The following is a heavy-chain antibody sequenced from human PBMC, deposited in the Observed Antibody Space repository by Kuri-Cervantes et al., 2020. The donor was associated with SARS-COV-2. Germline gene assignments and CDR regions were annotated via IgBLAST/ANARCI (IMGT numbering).Heavy chain of an antibody. CDR2: ISSDDMNK. V-gene: IGHV3-30*03. J-gene: IGHJ6*02. Sequence: GESLKISCAVSGFSLSAHGIHWVRQAPGKGLEWVALISSDDMNKYYADSVKGRFTISRDNSKNTLYLQMNSLRAEDTAVYYCARDYYGSGREYGMDVWGQGTTVVASS. CDR3: ARDYYGSGREYGMDV. D-gene: IGHD3-10*01. CDR1: GFSLSAHG.